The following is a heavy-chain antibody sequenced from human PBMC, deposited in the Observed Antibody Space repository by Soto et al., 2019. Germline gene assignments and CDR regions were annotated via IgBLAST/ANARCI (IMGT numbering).Heavy chain of an antibody. CDR1: RGSLGSSY. V-gene: IGHV4-59*01. CDR3: ARDGDGRKTTIPYYYNGKNV. D-gene: IGHD4-4*01. Sequence: SETLSLTFTFSRGSLGSSYWSWILQPPGNGLECICYVFYTGQANSNLSLKGRVSISLDTSNYRFSPKLSSVTAADTAVYYCARDGDGRKTTIPYYYNGKNVWGTGTTVTVSS. CDR2: VFYTGQA. J-gene: IGHJ6*04.